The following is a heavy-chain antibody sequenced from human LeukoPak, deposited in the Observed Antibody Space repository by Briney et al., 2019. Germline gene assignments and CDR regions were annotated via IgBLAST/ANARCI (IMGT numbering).Heavy chain of an antibody. D-gene: IGHD4-23*01. CDR3: AKHRARSPTVVAPFDY. CDR1: GFTFSSYA. Sequence: RTGGSLRLSCAASGFTFSSYAMSWVRQAPGKGLEWFSAISGSGGSTYYADSVKGRFTISRDNSKNTLYLQMNSLRAEDTAVYYCAKHRARSPTVVAPFDYWGQGTLVTVSS. J-gene: IGHJ4*02. CDR2: ISGSGGST. V-gene: IGHV3-23*01.